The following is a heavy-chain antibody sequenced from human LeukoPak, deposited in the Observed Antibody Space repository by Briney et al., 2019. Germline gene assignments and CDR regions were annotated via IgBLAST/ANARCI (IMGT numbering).Heavy chain of an antibody. J-gene: IGHJ6*04. D-gene: IGHD2-15*01. CDR3: AHRPGYCSDGVCYAGKHGVDV. CDR2: IYWDDDI. Sequence: SGPTLVKPTETLTLTCTFSGFSLTTSGMGVGWIRQPPGKALEWLGLIYWDDDIRYSPSLRSRLTIAKDTAKNQVFLIMTNMDPADTGTYYCAHRPGYCSDGVCYAGKHGVDVWGKGTTVTVSS. V-gene: IGHV2-5*02. CDR1: GFSLTTSGMG.